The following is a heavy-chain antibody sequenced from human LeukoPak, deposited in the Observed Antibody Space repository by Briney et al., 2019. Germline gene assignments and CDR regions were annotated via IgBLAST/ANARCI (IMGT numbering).Heavy chain of an antibody. CDR3: ASPRIVATMSPDFDY. Sequence: GGSLRLSCAGSGFTFSAYWMSWVRQAPGKGLEWVATIREDGSEKYYVDSVKGRFTISRDNAKNSLYLQMNSLRAEDTAVYYCASPRIVATMSPDFDYWGQGTLVTVSS. D-gene: IGHD5-12*01. J-gene: IGHJ4*02. CDR1: GFTFSAYW. CDR2: IREDGSEK. V-gene: IGHV3-7*01.